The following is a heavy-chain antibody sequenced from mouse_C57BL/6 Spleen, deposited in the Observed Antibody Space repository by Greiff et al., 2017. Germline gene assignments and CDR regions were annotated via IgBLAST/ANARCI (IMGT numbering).Heavy chain of an antibody. D-gene: IGHD1-1*01. J-gene: IGHJ3*01. CDR3: ARPTTGAWLAY. V-gene: IGHV1-69*01. CDR1: GYTFTSYW. Sequence: QVQLKQPGAELVMPGASVKLSCTASGYTFTSYWMHWVKQRPGQGLEWIGEIDPSDSYTNYNQKFKGKSTLTVDKSSSTAYMQLSSLTSEDTAVYYCARPTTGAWLAYWGQGTLVTVSA. CDR2: IDPSDSYT.